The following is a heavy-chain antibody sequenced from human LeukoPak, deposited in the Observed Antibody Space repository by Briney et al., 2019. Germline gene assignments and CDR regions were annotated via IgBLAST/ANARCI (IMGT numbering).Heavy chain of an antibody. CDR2: IYYSGSS. CDR1: GGSISSNY. V-gene: IGHV4-59*01. J-gene: IGHJ6*03. CDR3: ARGRVSSSTWHSTYYYYFYMDV. Sequence: SETLSLTCTVSGGSISSNYWSWIRQPPGKGLEWIGYIYYSGSSNYNPSLNSRVTISRDTSKNHFSLQLSSVTAADTAVYFCARGRVSSSTWHSTYYYYFYMDVWGKGTTVTVSS. D-gene: IGHD4-11*01.